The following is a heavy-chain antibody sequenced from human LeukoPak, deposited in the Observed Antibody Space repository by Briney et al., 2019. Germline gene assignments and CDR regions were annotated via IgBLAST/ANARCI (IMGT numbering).Heavy chain of an antibody. CDR1: GFTFSSYW. CDR3: ARAQIVVVPAAIPAAIRPLDH. Sequence: GGSLRLSCAASGFTFSSYWMHWVRQAPGKGLVWVSRINSDGSSISYADSVKGRFTISRDNAKNTLYLQINSLRAEDTAVYYCARAQIVVVPAAIPAAIRPLDHWGQGTLVTVSS. D-gene: IGHD2-2*02. J-gene: IGHJ4*02. CDR2: INSDGSSI. V-gene: IGHV3-74*01.